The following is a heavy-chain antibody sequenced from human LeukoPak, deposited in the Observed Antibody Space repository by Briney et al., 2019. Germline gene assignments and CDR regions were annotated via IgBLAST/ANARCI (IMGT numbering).Heavy chain of an antibody. J-gene: IGHJ4*02. D-gene: IGHD1-26*01. Sequence: GGSLRLSCAVSGFTFSNYAMSWVRQAPGKGLEWVLVISFSGRSTYYAYSVKGRFIISRDNSNNTQHLQMNSARADDTAVYYCAKDREKAVGATIFDHWGQGTLVTASS. CDR2: ISFSGRST. V-gene: IGHV3-23*01. CDR3: AKDREKAVGATIFDH. CDR1: GFTFSNYA.